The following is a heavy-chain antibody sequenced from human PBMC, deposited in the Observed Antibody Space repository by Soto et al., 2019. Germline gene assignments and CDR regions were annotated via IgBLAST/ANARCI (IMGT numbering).Heavy chain of an antibody. CDR3: ARVPALNYYYYMDV. J-gene: IGHJ6*03. V-gene: IGHV4-59*01. CDR2: IYYSGST. Sequence: SETLSLTCTVSGGSISSYYWSWIRQPPGKGLEWIGYIYYSGSTNYNPSLKSRVTISVDTSKNQFSLKLSSVTAADTAVYYCARVPALNYYYYMDVWGKGTTVTVSS. D-gene: IGHD2-2*01. CDR1: GGSISSYY.